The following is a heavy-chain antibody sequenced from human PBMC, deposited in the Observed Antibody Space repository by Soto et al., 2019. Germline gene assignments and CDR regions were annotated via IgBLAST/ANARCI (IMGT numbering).Heavy chain of an antibody. CDR3: AKEGPGYSYGKNPFDY. V-gene: IGHV3-9*01. CDR1: GFTFDDYA. Sequence: EVQLVESGGGLVQPGRSLRLSCAASGFTFDDYAMHWVRQAPGKGLEWVSGISWNSGSIGYADSVKGRFTISRDNAKNSLYLQMNSLRAEDTALYYCAKEGPGYSYGKNPFDYWGQGTPVTVSS. J-gene: IGHJ4*02. D-gene: IGHD5-18*01. CDR2: ISWNSGSI.